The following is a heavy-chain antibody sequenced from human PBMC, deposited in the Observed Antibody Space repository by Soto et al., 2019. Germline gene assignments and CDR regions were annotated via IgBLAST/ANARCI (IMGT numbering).Heavy chain of an antibody. V-gene: IGHV4-61*01. Sequence: PSETRSLTCTVSGGSVSSGSYYWSWILHPPGKGLEWIGYIYYSVSTNYNPSLKSRVTISVDTSKNQFSLKLSSVTAADTAVYYCARGSGSQNWCERWGKETLVSASS. CDR1: GGSVSSGSYY. J-gene: IGHJ5*02. D-gene: IGHD1-26*01. CDR2: IYYSVST. CDR3: ARGSGSQNWCER.